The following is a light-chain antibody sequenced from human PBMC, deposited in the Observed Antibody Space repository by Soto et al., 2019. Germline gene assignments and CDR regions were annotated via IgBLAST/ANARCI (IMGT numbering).Light chain of an antibody. CDR2: EGS. Sequence: QSVLTQPASVSGSPGQSITISCTGTSSDVGSYNLVSWYQQHPGKAPKLMIYEGSKRPSGVSNRFSGSKSGNTASPTISGLQAEDEADYYCCSYAGSSTFSVFGTGTKLTVL. CDR3: CSYAGSSTFSV. CDR1: SSDVGSYNL. V-gene: IGLV2-23*03. J-gene: IGLJ1*01.